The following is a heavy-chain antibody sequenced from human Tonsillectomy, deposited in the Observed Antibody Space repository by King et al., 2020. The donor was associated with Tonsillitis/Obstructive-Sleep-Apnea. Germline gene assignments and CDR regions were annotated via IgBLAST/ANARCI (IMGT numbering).Heavy chain of an antibody. J-gene: IGHJ4*02. CDR3: ASYCGGDCYSDY. CDR2: IWDDGSNK. CDR1: GFTFSIYC. Sequence: VQLVESGGGVVQPGRSLRLSCAAAGFTFSIYCMHLVRQAPGKGLEGVAVIWDDGSNKNYADSLKGRFTISRDNSKNTLDLQINSLRAEDTAVYYCASYCGGDCYSDYWGQGTLVTVSS. V-gene: IGHV3-33*01. D-gene: IGHD2-21*01.